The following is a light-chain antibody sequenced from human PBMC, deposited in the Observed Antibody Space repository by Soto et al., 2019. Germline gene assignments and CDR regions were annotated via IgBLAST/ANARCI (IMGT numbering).Light chain of an antibody. V-gene: IGLV2-14*01. CDR1: SSDVGGYNY. CDR3: SSYTSSNTLYV. J-gene: IGLJ1*01. Sequence: QSVLTQPPSASGSPGQSVTISCTGTSSDVGGYNYVSWYQQHPGKAPKLMIYDVSNRPSGVSNRFSGSKSGNTASLTISGLQAEDEADYYCSSYTSSNTLYVFGTGTKVTVL. CDR2: DVS.